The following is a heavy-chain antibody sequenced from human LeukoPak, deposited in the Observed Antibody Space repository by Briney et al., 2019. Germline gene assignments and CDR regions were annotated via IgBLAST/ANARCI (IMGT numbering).Heavy chain of an antibody. CDR2: IYYSGST. CDR3: ARDLGYSGSYLTGYYYGMDV. D-gene: IGHD1-26*01. V-gene: IGHV4-59*01. CDR1: GGSISSYY. J-gene: IGHJ6*02. Sequence: SGTLSLTCTVSGGSISSYYWSWIRQPPGKGLEWIGYIYYSGSTNYNPSLKSRVTISVDTSKNQFSLKLSSVTAADTAVYYCARDLGYSGSYLTGYYYGMDVWGQGTTVTVSS.